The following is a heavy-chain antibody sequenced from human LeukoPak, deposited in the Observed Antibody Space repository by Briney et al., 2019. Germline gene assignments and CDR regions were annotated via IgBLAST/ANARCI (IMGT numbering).Heavy chain of an antibody. CDR2: ISSSSTI. J-gene: IGHJ4*02. CDR3: ARDPHITMIVVVIPDY. V-gene: IGHV3-69-1*02. Sequence: GGSLRLSCAASGFTFSDYYKNWVRQAPGKGLEWVSSISSSSTIYYADSVKGRFTISRGNAKNSLYLQMNSLRAEDTAVYYCARDPHITMIVVVIPDYWGQGTLVTVSS. CDR1: GFTFSDYY. D-gene: IGHD3-22*01.